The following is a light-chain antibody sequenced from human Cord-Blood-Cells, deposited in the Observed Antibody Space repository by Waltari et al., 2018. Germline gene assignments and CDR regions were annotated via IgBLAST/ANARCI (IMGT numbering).Light chain of an antibody. CDR1: QSVSSN. CDR2: GAP. CDR3: QQYNNWFT. V-gene: IGKV3-15*01. J-gene: IGKJ3*01. Sequence: EIVMTQSPATLSVSPGERATLSCRASQSVSSNLAWYQQKPGQAPRLLIYGAPTRATGIPARFSGSGSGTEFTLTISSLQSEDFAVYYCQQYNNWFTFGPGTKVDIK.